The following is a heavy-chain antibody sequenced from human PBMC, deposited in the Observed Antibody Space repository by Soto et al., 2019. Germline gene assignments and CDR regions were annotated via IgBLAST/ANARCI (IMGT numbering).Heavy chain of an antibody. V-gene: IGHV3-74*01. Sequence: PGGSLRLSCAASGFTFSTYWMHWVRQAPGKGPVWVSRINSDGSSTSYADSVKGRFTISRDNAKNALYLQMNSLRAEDTAVYYCAREVLSGYYNNFDHWGQGTLVTVSS. CDR1: GFTFSTYW. CDR2: INSDGSST. J-gene: IGHJ4*02. D-gene: IGHD3-22*01. CDR3: AREVLSGYYNNFDH.